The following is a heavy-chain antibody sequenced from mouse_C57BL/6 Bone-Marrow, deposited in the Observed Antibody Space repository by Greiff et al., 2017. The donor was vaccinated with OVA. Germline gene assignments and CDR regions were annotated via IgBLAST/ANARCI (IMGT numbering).Heavy chain of an antibody. D-gene: IGHD1-1*01. J-gene: IGHJ1*03. CDR2: IYWDADK. CDR1: GFSLSTSGMG. V-gene: IGHV8-12*01. Sequence: QVTLKESGPGILQSSQTLSLTCSFSGFSLSTSGMGVSWIRQPSGKGLEWLAHIYWDADKRYNPSLKRRLTISKDTSRNQVFLKITSVDTADTATSAGARYYCGSSRSWYFDVWGTGTTVTVSS. CDR3: ARYYCGSSRSWYFDV.